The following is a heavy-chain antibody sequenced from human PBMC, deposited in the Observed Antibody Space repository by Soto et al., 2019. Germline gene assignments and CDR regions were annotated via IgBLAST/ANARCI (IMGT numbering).Heavy chain of an antibody. CDR1: GGTFSSYT. D-gene: IGHD2-15*01. CDR3: ARELRRLVAATLYYFDY. J-gene: IGHJ4*02. Sequence: ASVKVSCKASGGTFSSYTISWVRQAPGQGLEWMGRIIPILGIANYAQKFQGRVTITADKSTSTAYMELSSLRSEDTAVYYCARELRRLVAATLYYFDYWGQGTLVTVSS. V-gene: IGHV1-69*04. CDR2: IIPILGIA.